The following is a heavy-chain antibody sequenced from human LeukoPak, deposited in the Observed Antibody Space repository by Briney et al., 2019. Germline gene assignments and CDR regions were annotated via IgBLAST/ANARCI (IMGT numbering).Heavy chain of an antibody. CDR2: IYYSGST. CDR1: GGSISSSSYY. Sequence: SETLSLTCTVSGGSISSSSYYWGWIRQPPGKGLEWIGYIYYSGSTNYNPSLKSRVTISVDTSKNQFSLKLSSVTAADTAVYYCARASRYDILTGYSYYFDYWGQGTLVTVSS. D-gene: IGHD3-9*01. V-gene: IGHV4-61*05. J-gene: IGHJ4*02. CDR3: ARASRYDILTGYSYYFDY.